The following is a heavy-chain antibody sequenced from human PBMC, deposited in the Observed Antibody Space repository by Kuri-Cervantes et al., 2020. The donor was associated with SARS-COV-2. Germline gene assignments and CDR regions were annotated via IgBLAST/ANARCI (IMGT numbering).Heavy chain of an antibody. Sequence: SETLSLTCAVYGGSFSGYYWSWIRQPPGKGLEWIGEINHSGSTNYNPSLKSRVTISVDTFKNYFSLKLSSVTAADTAVYYCARSPVGGDCSGGRCYSYNSYYYGLDVWGQGTTVTVSS. D-gene: IGHD2-15*01. CDR2: INHSGST. V-gene: IGHV4-34*01. J-gene: IGHJ6*02. CDR3: ARSPVGGDCSGGRCYSYNSYYYGLDV. CDR1: GGSFSGYY.